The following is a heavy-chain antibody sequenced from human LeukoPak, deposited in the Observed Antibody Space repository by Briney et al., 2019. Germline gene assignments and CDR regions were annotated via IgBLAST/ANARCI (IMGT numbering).Heavy chain of an antibody. D-gene: IGHD3-22*01. J-gene: IGHJ3*02. CDR1: GYTFTSYY. V-gene: IGHV1-46*01. CDR3: AVDTYYYDSSREDAFDI. Sequence: ASVKVSCKASGYTFTSYYMYWVRQAPGQGLEWMGIINPSGGSTNYAQKFQGRVTMTRDMSTSTDYMELSSLRSKDTAVYYCAVDTYYYDSSREDAFDIWGQGTMVTVSS. CDR2: INPSGGST.